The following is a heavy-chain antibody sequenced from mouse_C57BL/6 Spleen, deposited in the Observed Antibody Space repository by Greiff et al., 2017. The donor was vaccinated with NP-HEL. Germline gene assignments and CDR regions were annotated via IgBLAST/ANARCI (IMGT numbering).Heavy chain of an antibody. D-gene: IGHD2-2*01. CDR2: INPNNGGT. CDR3: AKRERDYYGYDVGFAY. Sequence: EVQLQQSGPELVKPGASVKIPCKASGYTFTDYNMDWVKQSHGKSLEWIGDINPNNGGTIYNQKCKGKATLTVDKSSSTAYMELRSLTSEDTAVYYCAKRERDYYGYDVGFAYWGQGTLVTVSA. CDR1: GYTFTDYN. J-gene: IGHJ3*01. V-gene: IGHV1-18*01.